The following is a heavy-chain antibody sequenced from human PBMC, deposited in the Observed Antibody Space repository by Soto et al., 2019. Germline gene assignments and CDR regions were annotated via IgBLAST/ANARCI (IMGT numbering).Heavy chain of an antibody. CDR1: DDSITSGAYY. CDR2: IQYRGST. D-gene: IGHD6-19*01. V-gene: IGHV4-39*07. CDR3: ASIAVAGDDY. Sequence: AETLSLTCTVSDDSITSGAYYWGLIRQPPGKGLEWIGTIQYRGSTNYNPSLKSRVTISVDTSKNQFSLKLSSVTAADTAVYYCASIAVAGDDYWGQGTLVTVSS. J-gene: IGHJ4*02.